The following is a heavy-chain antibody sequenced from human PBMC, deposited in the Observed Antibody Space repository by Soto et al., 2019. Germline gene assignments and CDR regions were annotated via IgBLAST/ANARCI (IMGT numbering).Heavy chain of an antibody. V-gene: IGHV3-30-3*01. CDR2: MSQDGSII. J-gene: IGHJ4*02. CDR1: GFTFSTNV. Sequence: QEHLVESGGDVVQPGRSLRLSCTASGFTFSTNVLHWVRQAPGKGLEWVAVMSQDGSIIIYADSVKGRFTISRDNSKNSLYLQMNSLRVEDTAMYYCALDKIVASPDYFHSWGQGTLVTVSS. CDR3: ALDKIVASPDYFHS. D-gene: IGHD2-15*01.